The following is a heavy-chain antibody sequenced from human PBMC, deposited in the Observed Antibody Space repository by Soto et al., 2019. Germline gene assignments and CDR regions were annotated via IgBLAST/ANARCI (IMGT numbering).Heavy chain of an antibody. Sequence: RGSLRLSCAASGFTFSSYAMHWVRQAPGKGLEWVAVISYDGSNKYYADSVKGRFTISRDNSKNTLYLQMNSLRAEDTAVYYCARVKDEYYYDSSGYPLDYWGQGTLVTVSS. CDR1: GFTFSSYA. CDR2: ISYDGSNK. V-gene: IGHV3-30-3*01. D-gene: IGHD3-22*01. CDR3: ARVKDEYYYDSSGYPLDY. J-gene: IGHJ4*02.